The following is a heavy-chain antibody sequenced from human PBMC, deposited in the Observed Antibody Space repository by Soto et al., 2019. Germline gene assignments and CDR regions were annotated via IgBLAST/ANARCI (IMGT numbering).Heavy chain of an antibody. J-gene: IGHJ6*03. Sequence: PSETLSLTCTVSGDSISSSYWNWIRQAPGKGLEWIGYTDDSGSTNYNPSLKSRVNLSVDMSKNQFSLKLSSVTAADTAVLYCARHYGYYSHYMDVWTKGTTVTVSS. CDR1: GDSISSSY. D-gene: IGHD3-16*01. CDR3: ARHYGYYSHYMDV. V-gene: IGHV4-59*01. CDR2: TDDSGST.